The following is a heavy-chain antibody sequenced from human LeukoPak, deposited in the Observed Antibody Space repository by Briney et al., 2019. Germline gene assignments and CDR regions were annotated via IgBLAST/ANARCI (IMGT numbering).Heavy chain of an antibody. J-gene: IGHJ5*01. Sequence: SGPTPVRPTQTLTLTCTFSGFSLSTSGVGVGWIRQPPGKALEWLALIYWNDDKRYSPSLKSRLTITKDTSKNQVVLTMTNLDPVDTATYYCAHRRLRIAAYPWFDTWAKEPWAP. CDR1: GFSLSTSGVG. CDR2: IYWNDDK. V-gene: IGHV2-5*01. D-gene: IGHD6-6*01. CDR3: AHRRLRIAAYPWFDT.